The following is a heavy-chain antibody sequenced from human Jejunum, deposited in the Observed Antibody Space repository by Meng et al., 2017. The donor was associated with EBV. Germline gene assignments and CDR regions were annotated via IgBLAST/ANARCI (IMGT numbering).Heavy chain of an antibody. V-gene: IGHV1-3*01. J-gene: IGHJ4*02. CDR1: GYTFTNYP. Sequence: QVQLVQAGAEVKKPGASVKLSCKASGYTFTNYPIHWVRQAPGQRPEWMGCINPGNGETEFSQKFQGRVAITRDTSATTAYMELTSLRSEDTAVYYCASRPGFNIGPFDYWGKGTLVTVSS. CDR2: INPGNGET. D-gene: IGHD3/OR15-3a*01. CDR3: ASRPGFNIGPFDY.